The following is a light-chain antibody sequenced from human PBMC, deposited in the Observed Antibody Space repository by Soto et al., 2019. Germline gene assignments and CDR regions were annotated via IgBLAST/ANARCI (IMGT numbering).Light chain of an antibody. Sequence: EIVITQSPASLSVSPGERATLSCRANQSISSNLAWYQQKPGQAPRLLIYGAATRATGIPARFSGSGSGTDFTLTISSLEPEDFAVYYCQQRNSWPWTFGQGTKVDIK. J-gene: IGKJ1*01. CDR1: QSISSN. V-gene: IGKV3-15*01. CDR3: QQRNSWPWT. CDR2: GAA.